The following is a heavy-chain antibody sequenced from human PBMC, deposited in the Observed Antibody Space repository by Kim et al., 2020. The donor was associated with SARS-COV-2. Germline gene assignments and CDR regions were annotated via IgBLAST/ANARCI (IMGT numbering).Heavy chain of an antibody. V-gene: IGHV4-59*13. D-gene: IGHD3-22*01. J-gene: IGHJ5*02. CDR1: GGSISSYY. Sequence: SETLSLTCTVSGGSISSYYWSWIRQPPGKGLEWIGYIYYSGSTNYNPSLKSRVTISVDTSKNQFSLKLSSVTAADTAVYYCARVDSSGYYYGGGDNWFDPWGQGTLVTVSS. CDR2: IYYSGST. CDR3: ARVDSSGYYYGGGDNWFDP.